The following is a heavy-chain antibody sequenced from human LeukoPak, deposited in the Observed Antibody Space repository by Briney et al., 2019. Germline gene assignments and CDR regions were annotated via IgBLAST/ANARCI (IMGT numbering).Heavy chain of an antibody. CDR1: GFTFSSYA. CDR3: ARAAVAGYRAYYFDY. J-gene: IGHJ4*02. V-gene: IGHV3-30-3*01. Sequence: GRSLRLSCAASGFTFSSYAMHWVRQAPGKGLEWVAVISYDGSNKYYADSVKGRFTISRDNSKNTLYLQMNSLRAEDTAVYYCARAAVAGYRAYYFDYWGQGTLVTVSS. D-gene: IGHD6-19*01. CDR2: ISYDGSNK.